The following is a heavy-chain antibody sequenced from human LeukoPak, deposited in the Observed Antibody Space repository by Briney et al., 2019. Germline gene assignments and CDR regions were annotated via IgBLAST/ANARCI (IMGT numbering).Heavy chain of an antibody. D-gene: IGHD3-10*01. V-gene: IGHV3-23*01. J-gene: IGHJ4*02. CDR2: ISGSGGST. CDR3: AKDLSYYGSGDS. Sequence: GGSLRLACAASGFSFGDYAMSWVRQAPGKGLDWVSTISGSGGSTYYADSVKGRFTISRDSSENTLYLQMNSLRAEDTAVYYCAKDLSYYGSGDSWGQGTLVTVSS. CDR1: GFSFGDYA.